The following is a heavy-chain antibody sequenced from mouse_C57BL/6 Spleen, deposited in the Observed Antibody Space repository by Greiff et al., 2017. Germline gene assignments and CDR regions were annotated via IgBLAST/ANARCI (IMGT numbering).Heavy chain of an antibody. D-gene: IGHD4-1*01. Sequence: VQLQQPGAELVKPGASVKLSCKASGYTFTSYWMHWVKQRPGQGLEWIGMIHPNSGSTNYNEKFKSKATLTVDKSSSTAYMQLSSLTSEDSAVYYCARWLWDYAMDYWGQGTSVTVSS. CDR2: IHPNSGST. J-gene: IGHJ4*01. CDR1: GYTFTSYW. V-gene: IGHV1-64*01. CDR3: ARWLWDYAMDY.